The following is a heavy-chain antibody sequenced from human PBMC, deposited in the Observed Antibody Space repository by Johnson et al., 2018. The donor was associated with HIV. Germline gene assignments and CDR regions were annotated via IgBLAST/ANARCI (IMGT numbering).Heavy chain of an antibody. J-gene: IGHJ3*01. D-gene: IGHD5-18*01. V-gene: IGHV3-30*18. CDR2: ISYDGSNK. CDR1: GFTFSSYG. Sequence: QVQLVESGGGVVQPGRSLRLSCAASGFTFSSYGMHWVRQAPGKGLEWVAVISYDGSNKYYADSVKGRFTISRDNSKNTLYLQINSLRPEDSALYYCAKGEAQEGWIQLQSYAFDFWGRGTMVTVSP. CDR3: AKGEAQEGWIQLQSYAFDF.